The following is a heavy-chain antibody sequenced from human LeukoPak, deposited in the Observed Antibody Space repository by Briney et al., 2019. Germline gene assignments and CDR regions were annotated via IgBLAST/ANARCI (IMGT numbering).Heavy chain of an antibody. CDR1: GFAFGDFA. Sequence: TGGSLRLSCTASGFAFGDFAMNWVRQAPGKGLEWVGVIKTKLYGGTTEYAASVKGRFTISRDDSKAIAYLQMNSLKTEDTAVYYCTRDHRDDWNPGYYFDYWGQGTLVTVSS. CDR2: IKTKLYGGTT. D-gene: IGHD1-1*01. CDR3: TRDHRDDWNPGYYFDY. J-gene: IGHJ4*02. V-gene: IGHV3-49*04.